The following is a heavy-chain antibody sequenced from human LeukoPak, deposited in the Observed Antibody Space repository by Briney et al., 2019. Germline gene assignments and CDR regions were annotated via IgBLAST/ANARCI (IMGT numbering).Heavy chain of an antibody. Sequence: SETLSLTCAVSGGSISSGGYSWSWIRQPPGKGLEWIGYIYHSGSTYYNPSLKSRVTISVDRSKNQFSLKLSSVTAADTAVYYCARGESSFDLWGRGTLVTVSS. J-gene: IGHJ2*01. CDR2: IYHSGST. V-gene: IGHV4-30-2*01. CDR1: GGSISSGGYS. CDR3: ARGESSFDL.